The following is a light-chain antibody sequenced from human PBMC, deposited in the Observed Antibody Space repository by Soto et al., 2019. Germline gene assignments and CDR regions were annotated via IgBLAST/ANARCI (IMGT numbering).Light chain of an antibody. CDR1: SSDVGAYNF. Sequence: QSALTQPASVSGSPGQSITISCTGTSSDVGAYNFVSWHQQHPGKAPKLMIYNVYDRPSGISYRFSGSKSGNTASLTISGLQGEDEADSYCSAYTVSRTYVFGTGTKLTVL. J-gene: IGLJ1*01. CDR3: SAYTVSRTYV. CDR2: NVY. V-gene: IGLV2-14*03.